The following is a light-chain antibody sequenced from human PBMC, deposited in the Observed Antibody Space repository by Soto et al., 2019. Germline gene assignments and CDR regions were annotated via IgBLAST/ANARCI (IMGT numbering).Light chain of an antibody. CDR1: QTISSW. Sequence: DIQVTNAASTLTGSVGDRVTITCRASQTISSWLAWYQQKPGKAPKLLIYKASTLKSGVPSRFSGSGSGTEFTLTISSLQPDDFAAYYCQQYSSYSGAFGQGTKVDIK. J-gene: IGKJ1*01. CDR3: QQYSSYSGA. V-gene: IGKV1-5*03. CDR2: KAS.